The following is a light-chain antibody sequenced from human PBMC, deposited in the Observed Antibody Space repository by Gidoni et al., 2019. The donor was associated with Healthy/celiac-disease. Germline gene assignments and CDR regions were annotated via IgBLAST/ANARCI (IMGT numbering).Light chain of an antibody. CDR2: AAS. J-gene: IGKJ4*01. Sequence: DIQLTQSPSFLSASVGDRVTITCWASQGISSYLAWYQHKPGKAPKRLIYAASTLQSGVPSRFSGSGSGTEFTLTSSSLQPEDCATYYCQQLNSYPLTFGGGTKVEIK. V-gene: IGKV1-9*01. CDR3: QQLNSYPLT. CDR1: QGISSY.